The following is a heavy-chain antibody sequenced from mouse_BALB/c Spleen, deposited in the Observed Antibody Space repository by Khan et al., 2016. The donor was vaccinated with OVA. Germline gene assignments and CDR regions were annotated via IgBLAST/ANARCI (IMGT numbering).Heavy chain of an antibody. Sequence: VQLKQSGPGLVQPSQSLSITCTVSGFSLTNYSVHWVRQSPGKGLEWLGVIWSAGSTDYNAAFISRLSISKDNSRSQVFFKMNSLQPNDTAIYYGARRGYDYGRGAWFAYWGQGTLVTVSA. D-gene: IGHD2-4*01. J-gene: IGHJ3*01. CDR3: ARRGYDYGRGAWFAY. CDR2: IWSAGST. V-gene: IGHV2-2*02. CDR1: GFSLTNYS.